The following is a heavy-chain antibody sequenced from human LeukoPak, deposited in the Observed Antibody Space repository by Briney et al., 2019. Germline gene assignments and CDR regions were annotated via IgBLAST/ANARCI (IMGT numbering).Heavy chain of an antibody. CDR2: INGDGSGT. J-gene: IGHJ3*02. D-gene: IGHD3-10*01. V-gene: IGHV3-74*01. Sequence: PGGSLRLSCAASGFTFSTYWMHWVLQAPGKGLVWVSRINGDGSGTSYADSVKGRFTISRDNAKNTLHLQMNSLRAEDTAVYYCARDISMVRGVNDVFDMWGQGTMVSVSS. CDR3: ARDISMVRGVNDVFDM. CDR1: GFTFSTYW.